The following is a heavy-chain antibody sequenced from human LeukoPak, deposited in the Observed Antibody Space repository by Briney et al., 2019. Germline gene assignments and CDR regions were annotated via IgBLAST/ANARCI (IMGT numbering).Heavy chain of an antibody. V-gene: IGHV3-7*01. CDR2: IKEDGSEK. CDR3: ARGGTFVSDY. CDR1: GFPFSTFW. J-gene: IGHJ4*02. D-gene: IGHD1-1*01. Sequence: GGSLRLSCAASGFPFSTFWMSWVRQAPGKGLEWVANIKEDGSEKYYVDSMKGRFTVSRDNAKNSLYLQMDSLRAEDTAAYYCARGGTFVSDYWGQGTLVTVSS.